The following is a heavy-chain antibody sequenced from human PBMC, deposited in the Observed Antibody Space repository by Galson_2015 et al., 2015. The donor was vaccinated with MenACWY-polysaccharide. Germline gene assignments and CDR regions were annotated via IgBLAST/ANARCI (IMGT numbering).Heavy chain of an antibody. J-gene: IGHJ4*02. D-gene: IGHD3-16*01. V-gene: IGHV3-74*01. CDR2: INSDGSST. CDR3: ARGGGTELDD. Sequence: SLRLSCAASGFTFSSYGMHWVRQAPGKGLVWVSRINSDGSSTSYADSVKGRFTISRDNAKNTLYLQLNSLRAEDTAVYFCARGGGTELDDWGQGTLVTVSS. CDR1: GFTFSSYG.